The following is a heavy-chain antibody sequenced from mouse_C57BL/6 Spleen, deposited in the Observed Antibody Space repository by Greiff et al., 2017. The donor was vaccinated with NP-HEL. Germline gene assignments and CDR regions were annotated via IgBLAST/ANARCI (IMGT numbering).Heavy chain of an antibody. CDR3: ANYYGSSSAWFAY. CDR2: INPSNGGT. J-gene: IGHJ3*01. Sequence: VQLQQPGTELVKPGASVKLSCKASGYTITSYWMHWVKQRPGQGLEWIGNINPSNGGTNYNEKFKSKATLTVDKSSSTAYMQLSSLTSEDSAVYYCANYYGSSSAWFAYWGQGTLVTVSA. CDR1: GYTITSYW. D-gene: IGHD1-1*01. V-gene: IGHV1-53*01.